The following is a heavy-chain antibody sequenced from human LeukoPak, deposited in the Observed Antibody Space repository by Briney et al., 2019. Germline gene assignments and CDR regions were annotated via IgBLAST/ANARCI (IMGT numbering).Heavy chain of an antibody. CDR1: GGTFSSYA. J-gene: IGHJ4*02. D-gene: IGHD5-24*01. V-gene: IGHV1-69*05. CDR2: IIPIFGTA. Sequence: ASVKVSCKASGGTFSSYAISWVRQAPGQGLEWMGRIIPIFGTANYAQKFQGRVTITTDESTSTAYMELSSLRSEDTAVYYCARDVLEMATIGWLVYWGQGTLVTVSS. CDR3: ARDVLEMATIGWLVY.